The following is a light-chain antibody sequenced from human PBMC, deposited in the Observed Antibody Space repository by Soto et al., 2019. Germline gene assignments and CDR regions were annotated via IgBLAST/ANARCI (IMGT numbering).Light chain of an antibody. CDR1: SSDVGAYNS. V-gene: IGLV2-23*01. CDR2: KGT. CDR3: CSSAPESTYV. J-gene: IGLJ1*01. Sequence: QSVLTQPPSVSGSPGQSVTISCTGTSSDVGAYNSVSWYQQHPDKAPQLMIYKGTQRPSGVSNRFSGSTSGNAASLTISGLQAGDEADYFCCSSAPESTYVFGTGTKV.